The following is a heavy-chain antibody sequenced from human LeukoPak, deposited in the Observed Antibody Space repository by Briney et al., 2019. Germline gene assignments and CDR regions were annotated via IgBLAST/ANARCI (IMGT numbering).Heavy chain of an antibody. CDR3: ARQRGCSSTSCYRFDY. CDR2: IYHSGST. Sequence: SETLSLTCAVSGYSISSGYYWGWIRQPPGKGLEWIGSIYHSGSTYYNPSLKSRVTISVDTSKNQFSLKLSSVTAADKAVYYCARQRGCSSTSCYRFDYWGQGTLVTVSS. J-gene: IGHJ4*02. V-gene: IGHV4-38-2*01. D-gene: IGHD2-2*01. CDR1: GYSISSGYY.